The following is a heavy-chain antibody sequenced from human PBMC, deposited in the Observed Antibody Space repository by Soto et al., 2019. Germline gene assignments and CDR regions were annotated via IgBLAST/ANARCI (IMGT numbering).Heavy chain of an antibody. Sequence: ASVKVSCKASGYTFTSSGISLVRQAPGQGLEWMGWISAYNGNTNYAQKLQGRVTMTTDTSTSTAYMELRSLRSDDTAVYYCARDLASIAVAHNWFDPWGQGTLVTVS. CDR1: GYTFTSSG. J-gene: IGHJ5*02. D-gene: IGHD6-19*01. CDR2: ISAYNGNT. V-gene: IGHV1-18*01. CDR3: ARDLASIAVAHNWFDP.